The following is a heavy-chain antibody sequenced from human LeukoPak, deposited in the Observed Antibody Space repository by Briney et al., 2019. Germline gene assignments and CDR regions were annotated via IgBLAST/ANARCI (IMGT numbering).Heavy chain of an antibody. CDR3: ATGTGGYSYGYGHFDY. V-gene: IGHV1-69*01. Sequence: GSSVKVSCKASGGTFNNYAITWVRQAPGQGLEWMGGIIPIFGTANYAQKFQGRVTITADEYPRTAYMELSNLRSDDTAVYYCATGTGGYSYGYGHFDYWGQGTLVTVSS. CDR1: GGTFNNYA. J-gene: IGHJ4*02. D-gene: IGHD5-18*01. CDR2: IIPIFGTA.